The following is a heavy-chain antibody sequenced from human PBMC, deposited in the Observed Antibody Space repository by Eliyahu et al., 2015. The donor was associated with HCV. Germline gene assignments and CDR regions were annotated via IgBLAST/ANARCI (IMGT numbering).Heavy chain of an antibody. CDR2: IIPILGIA. CDR3: ARTSIASSAWHWFDP. D-gene: IGHD2-2*01. V-gene: IGHV1-69*04. Sequence: QVQLVQSGAEVKKPGSSVKVSCKASGGTFSSYAISWVRQAPGQGLEWMGRIIPILGIANYAQKFQGRVTITADKSTSTAYMKLSSLRSEDTAVYYCARTSIASSAWHWFDPWGQGTLVTVSS. CDR1: GGTFSSYA. J-gene: IGHJ5*02.